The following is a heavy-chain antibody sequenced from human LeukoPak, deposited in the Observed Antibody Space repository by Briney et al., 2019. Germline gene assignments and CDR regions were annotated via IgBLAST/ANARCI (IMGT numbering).Heavy chain of an antibody. CDR1: GFTFSSYG. CDR3: AKGYEDY. D-gene: IGHD2-2*01. V-gene: IGHV3-30*18. Sequence: PGGSLRLSCAAPGFTFSSYGTHWVRQAPGKGLEWVAVISYDGSNKYYADSVKGRFTISRDNSKNTLYLQMNSLRAEDTAVYYCAKGYEDYWGQGTLVTVSS. CDR2: ISYDGSNK. J-gene: IGHJ4*02.